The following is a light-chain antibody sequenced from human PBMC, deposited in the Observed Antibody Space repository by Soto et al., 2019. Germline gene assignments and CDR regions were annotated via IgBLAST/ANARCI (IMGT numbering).Light chain of an antibody. CDR3: QQYNNWPGT. CDR2: GAS. Sequence: ERVLTQSPGTLSVSPGERATLSCRASQSVSSKLAWYQQKPGQAPRLLFYGASTGATGIPARFSGSGSETEFTLSISSLQSEDFAVYYCQQYNNWPGTFGQGTKVDIK. J-gene: IGKJ1*01. CDR1: QSVSSK. V-gene: IGKV3-15*01.